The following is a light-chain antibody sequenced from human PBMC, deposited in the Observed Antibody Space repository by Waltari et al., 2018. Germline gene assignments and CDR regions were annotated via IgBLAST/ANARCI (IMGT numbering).Light chain of an antibody. J-gene: IGLJ1*01. CDR3: CSYAGSLTPCV. V-gene: IGLV2-23*02. CDR2: EVS. CDR1: RSDVGSYNL. Sequence: QSALTQPASVSGSPGQSITISCTGTRSDVGSYNLVSWYQQFPGKAPKLMIFEVSKRPSGVSNRFSGSKSGNTASLTISGLQTEDEADYYCCSYAGSLTPCVFGTGTRVTV.